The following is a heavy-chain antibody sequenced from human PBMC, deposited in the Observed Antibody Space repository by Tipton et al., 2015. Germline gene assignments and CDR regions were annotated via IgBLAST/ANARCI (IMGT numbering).Heavy chain of an antibody. CDR1: GGSVTSGSYY. V-gene: IGHV4-61*01. J-gene: IGHJ5*02. D-gene: IGHD6-13*01. CDR3: ARSLFPETAGLENWFDP. CDR2: ISYTDGA. Sequence: LTCTVSGGSVTSGSYYWSWIRQPPGKGLEWIGYISYTDGAHYNPALKSRVTISVDTSKNQFSLRLSSVTAADTAVYYCARSLFPETAGLENWFDPWGQGTLVTVSS.